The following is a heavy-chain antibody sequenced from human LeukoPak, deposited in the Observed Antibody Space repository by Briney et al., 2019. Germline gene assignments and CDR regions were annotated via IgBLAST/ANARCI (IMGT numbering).Heavy chain of an antibody. CDR2: IRYDGSNK. CDR3: AKDPDSSGWYGFDY. CDR1: GFTFSSYG. V-gene: IGHV3-30*02. Sequence: GGSLRLSCAAPGFTFSSYGMHWVPQAPGKGLGWVAFIRYDGSNKYYAGSVKGRFTISRDNSKNTLYLQMNSLRAEDTAVYYCAKDPDSSGWYGFDYWGQGTLVTVSS. J-gene: IGHJ4*02. D-gene: IGHD6-19*01.